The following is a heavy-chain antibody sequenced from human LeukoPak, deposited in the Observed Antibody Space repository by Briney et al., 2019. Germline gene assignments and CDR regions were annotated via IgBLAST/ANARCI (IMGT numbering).Heavy chain of an antibody. CDR1: GFSFSYRW. V-gene: IGHV3-7*05. CDR3: AAFRREWEPY. Sequence: PGRSLRLSCAASGFSFSYRWMNWVRQAPGKGLEWVANINQDGSVKYYVDSVKGRFTISRDNAKNSLYLQMNSLRAEDTAVYYCAAFRREWEPYWGQGTLVTVSS. CDR2: INQDGSVK. D-gene: IGHD1-26*01. J-gene: IGHJ4*02.